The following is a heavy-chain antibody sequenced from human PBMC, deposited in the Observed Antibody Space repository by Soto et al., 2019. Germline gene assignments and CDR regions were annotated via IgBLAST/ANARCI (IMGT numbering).Heavy chain of an antibody. CDR3: ASQLRYFVWSRYWFDP. J-gene: IGHJ5*02. CDR2: IYYSGST. CDR1: GGSISSSSYY. Sequence: QLQLQESGPGLVKPSETLSLTCTVSGGSISSSSYYWGWIRQPPGKGLEWIGSIYYSGSTYDNPSLKSRVTITGDTSKNQLSLKLSSVTAAGTAVYYCASQLRYFVWSRYWFDPWGQGTLVTVSS. V-gene: IGHV4-39*01. D-gene: IGHD3-9*01.